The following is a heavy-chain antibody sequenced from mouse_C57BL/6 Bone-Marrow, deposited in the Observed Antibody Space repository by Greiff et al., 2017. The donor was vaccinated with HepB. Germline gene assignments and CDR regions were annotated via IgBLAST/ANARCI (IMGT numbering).Heavy chain of an antibody. CDR3: TTHYYGSSHWYFDV. J-gene: IGHJ1*03. D-gene: IGHD1-1*01. V-gene: IGHV14-4*01. Sequence: VQLQQSGAELVRPGASVKLSCTASGFNIKDDYMHWVKQRPEHGLEWIGWIDPENGDTEYASKFQGKATITADTSSNTAYLQLSSLTSEDTAVYYCTTHYYGSSHWYFDVWGTGTTVTVSS. CDR1: GFNIKDDY. CDR2: IDPENGDT.